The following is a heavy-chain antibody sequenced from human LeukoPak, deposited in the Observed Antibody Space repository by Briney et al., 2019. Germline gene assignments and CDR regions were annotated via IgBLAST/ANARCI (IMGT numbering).Heavy chain of an antibody. CDR3: AKREIAVAGSPFDY. D-gene: IGHD6-19*01. V-gene: IGHV3-23*01. CDR1: GFTFSSYV. Sequence: PGGSLRLSCAASGFTFSSYVVSRVRQAPGKGLEWVSAISGSGGSTYYADSVKGRFTISRDNSKNTLYLQMNSLRAEDTAVYYCAKREIAVAGSPFDYWGQGTLVTVSS. CDR2: ISGSGGST. J-gene: IGHJ4*02.